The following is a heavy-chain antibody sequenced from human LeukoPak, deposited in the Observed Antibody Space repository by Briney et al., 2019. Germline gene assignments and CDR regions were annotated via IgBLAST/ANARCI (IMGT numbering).Heavy chain of an antibody. CDR3: ARDARSYVEDAFDI. CDR2: IIPIFSTA. CDR1: GGTFSSYA. D-gene: IGHD3-16*01. V-gene: IGHV1-69*13. J-gene: IGHJ3*02. Sequence: SVKVSCKASGGTFSSYAISWVRQAPGQGLEWMGGIIPIFSTANYAQKFQGRVTITADESTSTAYMELSSLRSEDTAVYYCARDARSYVEDAFDIWGQGTMVTVSS.